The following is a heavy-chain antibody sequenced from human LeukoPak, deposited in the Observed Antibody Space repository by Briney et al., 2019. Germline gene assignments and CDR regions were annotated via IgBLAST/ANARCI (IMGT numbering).Heavy chain of an antibody. CDR3: ARIGIAVAGRVY. V-gene: IGHV4-34*01. CDR2: INHSGST. J-gene: IGHJ4*02. D-gene: IGHD6-19*01. Sequence: SETLSLTCAVYGGFFSGYYWSWLRQPPGKGLEGIGEINHSGSTNYNPSLKSRVTISVDTSKNQFSLKLSSVTAADTAVYYCARIGIAVAGRVYWGQGTLVTVSS. CDR1: GGFFSGYY.